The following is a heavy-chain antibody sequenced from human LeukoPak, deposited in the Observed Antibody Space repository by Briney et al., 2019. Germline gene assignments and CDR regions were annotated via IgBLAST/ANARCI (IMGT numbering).Heavy chain of an antibody. CDR2: IYSSGYT. CDR3: ARGEHSVDS. D-gene: IGHD1/OR15-1a*01. V-gene: IGHV4-4*07. J-gene: IGHJ4*02. CDR1: GGAIRSHY. Sequence: SETLSLTFTVSGGAIRSHYWKLIRQPPGKGLEWIGRIYSSGYTNDNPSLKSRITMSVDMSKNQFSLRLNSVTAADTAVYYCARGEHSVDSWGQGMLVTVSS.